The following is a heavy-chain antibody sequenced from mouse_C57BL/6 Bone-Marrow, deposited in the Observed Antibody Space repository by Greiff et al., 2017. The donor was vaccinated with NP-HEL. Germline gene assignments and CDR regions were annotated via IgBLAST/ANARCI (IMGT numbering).Heavy chain of an antibody. D-gene: IGHD2-4*01. CDR2: ISDGGSYT. CDR1: GFTFSSYA. V-gene: IGHV5-4*01. J-gene: IGHJ4*01. CDR3: AREVIYYDYDGDAMDD. Sequence: DVQLVESGGGLVKPGGSLKLSCAASGFTFSSYAMSWVRQTPEKRLEWVATISDGGSYTYYPDNVKGRFTISRDNAKNNLYLQMSHLKSEDTAMYYGAREVIYYDYDGDAMDDWGQGTSVTVSS.